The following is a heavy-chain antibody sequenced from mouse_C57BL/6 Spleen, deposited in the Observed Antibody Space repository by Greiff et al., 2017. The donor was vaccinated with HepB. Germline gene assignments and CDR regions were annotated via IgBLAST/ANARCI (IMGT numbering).Heavy chain of an antibody. D-gene: IGHD2-4*01. J-gene: IGHJ4*01. CDR1: GYTFTDYY. Sequence: QVQLKESGAELVRPGASVKLSCKASGYTFTDYYINWVKQRPGQGLEWIARIYPGSGNTYYNEKFKGKATLTAEKSSSTAYMQLSSLTSEDSAVYFCAGHYDVTDAMDYWGQGTSVTVSS. V-gene: IGHV1-76*01. CDR3: AGHYDVTDAMDY. CDR2: IYPGSGNT.